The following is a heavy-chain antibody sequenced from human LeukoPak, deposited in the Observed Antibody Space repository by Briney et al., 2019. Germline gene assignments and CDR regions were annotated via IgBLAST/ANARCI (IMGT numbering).Heavy chain of an antibody. CDR3: ARDGASGYLDY. V-gene: IGHV3-33*01. Sequence: GGSLRLSCAASGFTFSSYGMHWVRQAPGKGLEWVAVIWYDGTNKYYADSVKGRFTISRDNSKNTLYLQMLSLRAEDTAVYYCARDGASGYLDYWGQGILVTVSS. D-gene: IGHD1-26*01. CDR2: IWYDGTNK. J-gene: IGHJ4*02. CDR1: GFTFSSYG.